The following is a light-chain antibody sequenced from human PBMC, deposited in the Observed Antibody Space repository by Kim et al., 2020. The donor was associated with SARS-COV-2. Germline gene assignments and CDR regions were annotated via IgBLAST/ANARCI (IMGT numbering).Light chain of an antibody. Sequence: PASSSGSSSQNLLDSDDGYTYLDWYLQKPGQSPHLLIYTLSYRASGVPDRFSGSGSGTDFTLTITSVEAEDVGVYYCMQRKDSPYTFGQGTKLEI. V-gene: IGKV2-40*01. CDR1: QNLLDSDDGYTY. CDR3: MQRKDSPYT. J-gene: IGKJ2*01. CDR2: TLS.